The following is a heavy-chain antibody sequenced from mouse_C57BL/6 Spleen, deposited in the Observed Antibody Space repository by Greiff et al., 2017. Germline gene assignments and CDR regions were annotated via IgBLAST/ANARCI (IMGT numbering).Heavy chain of an antibody. V-gene: IGHV6-6*01. D-gene: IGHD1-1*01. CDR1: GFTFSDAW. CDR2: IRNKANNHAT. Sequence: EVQRVESGGGLVQPGGSMKLSCAASGFTFSDAWMDWVRQSPEKGLEWVAEIRNKANNHATYYAESVKGRFTISRDDSKSSVYLQMNSLRAEDTGISYCTTNYYYGPWYFDVWGTGTTVTVSS. CDR3: TTNYYYGPWYFDV. J-gene: IGHJ1*03.